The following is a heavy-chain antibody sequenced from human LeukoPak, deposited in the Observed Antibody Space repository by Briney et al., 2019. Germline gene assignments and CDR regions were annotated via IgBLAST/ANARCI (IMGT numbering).Heavy chain of an antibody. CDR1: GGSISSSSYY. V-gene: IGHV4-39*01. D-gene: IGHD2-2*01. J-gene: IGHJ4*02. Sequence: SETLSLTCTVSGGSISSSSYYWGWIRQPPGKGLEWIGSIYYGGSTYYNPSLKSRVTISVDTSKNQFSLKLSSVTAADTAVYYCARQLGYCSSTSCYADKVDYWGQGTLVTVSS. CDR2: IYYGGST. CDR3: ARQLGYCSSTSCYADKVDY.